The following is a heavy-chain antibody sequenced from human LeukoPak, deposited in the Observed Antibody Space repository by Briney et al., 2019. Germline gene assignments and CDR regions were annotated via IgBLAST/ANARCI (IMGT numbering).Heavy chain of an antibody. Sequence: GGSLRLSCAASGFTFSSYGMNWVRQAPGKGLXXXXVIWYDGSNKYYADSVKGRFTISRDNSKNTLYLQMNSLRAEDTAVYYCARGLQVIYGMDVWGKGTTVTVSS. CDR1: GFTFSSYG. V-gene: IGHV3-33*01. D-gene: IGHD2-21*01. CDR3: ARGLQVIYGMDV. J-gene: IGHJ6*04. CDR2: IWYDGSNK.